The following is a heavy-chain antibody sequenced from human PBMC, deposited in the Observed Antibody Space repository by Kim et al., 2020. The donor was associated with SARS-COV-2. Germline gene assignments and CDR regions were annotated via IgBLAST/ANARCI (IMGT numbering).Heavy chain of an antibody. CDR2: INPGGGST. D-gene: IGHD1-26*01. J-gene: IGHJ6*02. CDR3: AKGDDSGSYYYYGMDV. V-gene: IGHV1-46*01. CDR1: GYPFATYY. Sequence: ASVKVSCKASGYPFATYYMHWVRQAPGQGLQWMGVINPGGGSTNYAQRFQGRVTMTRDTSTTTVYMQLSSLRSEDTAVYYCAKGDDSGSYYYYGMDVWGQ.